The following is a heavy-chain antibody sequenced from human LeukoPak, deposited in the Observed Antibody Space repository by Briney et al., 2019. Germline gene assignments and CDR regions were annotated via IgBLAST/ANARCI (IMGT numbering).Heavy chain of an antibody. CDR3: ARVSRAKLGFDP. V-gene: IGHV1-18*01. J-gene: IGHJ5*02. CDR2: ISTYNGNT. CDR1: GYTFTNYG. Sequence: ASVKVSCKASGYTFTNYGISWVRQAPGQGPEWMGWISTYNGNTNYAQKLQGRVTMTTDTSTSTAYMELRSLRSDDTAVYYCARVSRAKLGFDPWGQGTLVTVSS. D-gene: IGHD3-10*01.